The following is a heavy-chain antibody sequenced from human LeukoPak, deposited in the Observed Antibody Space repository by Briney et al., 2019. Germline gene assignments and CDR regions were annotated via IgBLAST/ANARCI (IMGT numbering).Heavy chain of an antibody. CDR2: ISWNSGRI. J-gene: IGHJ4*02. CDR1: GFTFDDYA. Sequence: PGGSLRLSCAASGFTFDDYAMHWVRQAPGKGLEWVSGISWNSGRINYADSVKGRFTISRDNAKNSLYLQMNSLRAEDTAFYYCAKSRESGILGVSAFDSWGQGTLVTVSS. CDR3: AKSRESGILGVSAFDS. V-gene: IGHV3-9*01. D-gene: IGHD1-26*01.